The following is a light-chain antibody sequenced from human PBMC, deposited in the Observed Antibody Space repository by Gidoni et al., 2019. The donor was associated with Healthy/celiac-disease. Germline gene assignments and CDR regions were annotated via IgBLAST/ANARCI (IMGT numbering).Light chain of an antibody. CDR3: QQYGSSPWT. CDR2: GAS. V-gene: IGKV3-20*01. Sequence: EIVLTPSPGTLSLSPGERATLSCRASQSVSSGYLAWYQQNPGQAPRLLIDGASSRATGIPDMCSGSGAGTDFTLTISRLEPEDFAVYYWQQYGSSPWTFGQGTKVEIK. J-gene: IGKJ1*01. CDR1: QSVSSGY.